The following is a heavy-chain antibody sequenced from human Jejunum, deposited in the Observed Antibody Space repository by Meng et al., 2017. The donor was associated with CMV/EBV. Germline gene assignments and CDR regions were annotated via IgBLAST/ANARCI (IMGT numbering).Heavy chain of an antibody. CDR1: GGSITGYQ. Sequence: LSLPCSVSGGSITGYQWAWVRQAPGKGLEWIGHSSGSATYNPSLKSRVTISVDASKKQFSLNLNFVTAADTALYFCARDNMGSLDFWGQGALVTVSS. CDR3: ARDNMGSLDF. V-gene: IGHV4-59*01. J-gene: IGHJ4*02. CDR2: HSSGSA. D-gene: IGHD1-26*01.